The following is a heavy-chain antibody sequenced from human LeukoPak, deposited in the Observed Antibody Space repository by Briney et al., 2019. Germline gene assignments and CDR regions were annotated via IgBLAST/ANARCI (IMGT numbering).Heavy chain of an antibody. CDR1: GFTYSNYW. J-gene: IGHJ4*02. D-gene: IGHD3-10*01. V-gene: IGHV3-23*01. CDR2: MSASGGS. Sequence: PGGSLRLSCAASGFTYSNYWMHWVRQAPGKGLEWVSGMSASGGSYYADSVKGRLIVSRDISKNTLYLQMNSLRAEDTAIYFCAREPRDCTGGTCQTAGGYYFYYWSQGTLVTVSS. CDR3: AREPRDCTGGTCQTAGGYYFYY.